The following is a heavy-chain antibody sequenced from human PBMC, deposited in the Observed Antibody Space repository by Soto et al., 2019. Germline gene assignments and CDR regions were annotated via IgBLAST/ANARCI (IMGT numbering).Heavy chain of an antibody. D-gene: IGHD1-1*01. CDR1: GYTFTSYG. CDR2: ISAYNGNT. V-gene: IGHV1-18*01. Sequence: ASVKVSCKASGYTFTSYGISWVRQAPGQGLEWMGWISAYNGNTNYAQKLQGRGTMTTDTSTSTAYMELRSLRSGDTAVYYCAGGNQYDRFDYWGEGPLVTVAS. CDR3: AGGNQYDRFDY. J-gene: IGHJ4*02.